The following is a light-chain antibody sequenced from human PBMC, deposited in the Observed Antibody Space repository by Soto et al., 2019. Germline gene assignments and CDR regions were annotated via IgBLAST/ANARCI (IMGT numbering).Light chain of an antibody. CDR1: QSVSSSY. CDR3: QQYNNYWT. V-gene: IGKV3D-7*01. J-gene: IGKJ1*01. Sequence: ESVLTHCPCTLSLSPGERATLSCRASQSVSSSYLAWYQQKPGQAPRLLIYGASTRATGIPARFSGSGSGTDFTLTISSLQPDDSATYYCQQYNNYWTFGQGTKVDI. CDR2: GAS.